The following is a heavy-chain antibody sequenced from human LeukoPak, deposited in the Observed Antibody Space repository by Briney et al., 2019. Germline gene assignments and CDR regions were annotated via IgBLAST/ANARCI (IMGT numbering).Heavy chain of an antibody. CDR2: IRSKAYGGTT. Sequence: GGSLRLSCTASGFTFGDYAMSWFRQAPGKGLEWVGFIRSKAYGGTTEYAASVKGRFTISRDDSKSIAYLQMNSLKTEDTAVYYCTREGAYYDSSEGHYWGQGTLVTVSS. CDR3: TREGAYYDSSEGHY. J-gene: IGHJ4*02. CDR1: GFTFGDYA. D-gene: IGHD3-22*01. V-gene: IGHV3-49*03.